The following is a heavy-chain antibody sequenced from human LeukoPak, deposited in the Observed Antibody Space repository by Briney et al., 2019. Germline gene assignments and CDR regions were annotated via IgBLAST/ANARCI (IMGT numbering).Heavy chain of an antibody. CDR1: GYSFTSYW. CDR2: IYPGDSDT. Sequence: GESLKISCKGSGYSFTSYWIGWVRQMPGKGLEWMGIIYPGDSDTRYSPSFQGQVTISADKSISTAYLQWSSLKASDTAMYYCAREYYDFWSGYYDPDAFDIWGQGTMVTVS. D-gene: IGHD3-3*01. V-gene: IGHV5-51*01. CDR3: AREYYDFWSGYYDPDAFDI. J-gene: IGHJ3*02.